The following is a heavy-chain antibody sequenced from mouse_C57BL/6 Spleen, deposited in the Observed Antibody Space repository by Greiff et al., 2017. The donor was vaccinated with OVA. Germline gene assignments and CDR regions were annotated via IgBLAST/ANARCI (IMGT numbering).Heavy chain of an antibody. V-gene: IGHV1-63*01. J-gene: IGHJ2*01. CDR2: IYPGGGYT. CDR1: GYTFTNYW. D-gene: IGHD2-3*01. Sequence: VKLVESGAELVRPGTSVKMSCKASGYTFTNYWIGWAKQRPGHGLEWIGDIYPGGGYTNYNEKFKGKATLTADKSSSTAYMQFSSLTSEDSAIYYCARSKDGYYDYWGQGTTLTVSS. CDR3: ARSKDGYYDY.